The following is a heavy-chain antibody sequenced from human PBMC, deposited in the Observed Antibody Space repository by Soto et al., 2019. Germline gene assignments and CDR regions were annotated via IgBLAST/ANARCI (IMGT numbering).Heavy chain of an antibody. CDR1: GGSISSGGYY. Sequence: SETLSLTCTVSGGSISSGGYYWSWILHHPGKGLEWIGYIYYSGSTYYNPSLKSRVTISVDTSKNQLSLKLSSVTAADTAVYYCARQGTTIRYFEYWGQGTMVTVSS. J-gene: IGHJ4*02. D-gene: IGHD1-7*01. CDR2: IYYSGST. CDR3: ARQGTTIRYFEY. V-gene: IGHV4-31*03.